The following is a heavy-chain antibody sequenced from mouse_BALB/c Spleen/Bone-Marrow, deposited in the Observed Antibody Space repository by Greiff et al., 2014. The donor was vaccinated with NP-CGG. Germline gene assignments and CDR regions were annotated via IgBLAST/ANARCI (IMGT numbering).Heavy chain of an antibody. D-gene: IGHD1-1*01. CDR1: GFTFSSFG. Sequence: EVKLMESGGGLVQPGGSRKLSCAASGFTFSSFGMHWVRQAPEKGLEWVAYISSGSSTINYADTVKGRFTISRDNPKNTLFVQMTSLRSEDTAMYYCARLRRFYGYFDYWGQGTTLTVSS. V-gene: IGHV5-17*02. CDR3: ARLRRFYGYFDY. CDR2: ISSGSSTI. J-gene: IGHJ2*01.